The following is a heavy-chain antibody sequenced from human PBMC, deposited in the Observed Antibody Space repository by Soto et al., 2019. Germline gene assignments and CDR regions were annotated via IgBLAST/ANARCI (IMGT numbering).Heavy chain of an antibody. D-gene: IGHD3-22*01. Sequence: GESPKISRKGSGYSFTRYLIGWGGQMPGQGLEWMGIIYPGDSDTRYSPSFQGQVTISADKSISTAYLQWSSLKASDTAMYYCARRSGYYHVDYWGQGTLVTVSS. CDR1: GYSFTRYL. J-gene: IGHJ4*02. CDR3: ARRSGYYHVDY. V-gene: IGHV5-51*01. CDR2: IYPGDSDT.